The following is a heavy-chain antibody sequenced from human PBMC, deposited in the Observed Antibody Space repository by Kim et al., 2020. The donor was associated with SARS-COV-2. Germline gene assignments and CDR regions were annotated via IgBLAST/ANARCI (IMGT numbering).Heavy chain of an antibody. CDR3: ARAPSPQDRGCEGY. CDR1: GFTFSNYW. D-gene: IGHD3-10*01. V-gene: IGHV3-7*03. Sequence: GGSLRLSCAASGFTFSNYWMSWVRQAPGKGLEWVANINQDGTEKFFVASVRGRFTISRDNAKNSLYLQMSSLRGEDTAVYYCARAPSPQDRGCEGYWGQ. CDR2: INQDGTEK. J-gene: IGHJ4*02.